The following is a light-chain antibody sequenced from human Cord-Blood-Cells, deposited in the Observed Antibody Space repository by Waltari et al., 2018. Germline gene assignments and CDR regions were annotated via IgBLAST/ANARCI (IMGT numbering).Light chain of an antibody. CDR3: QQRSNWPPAT. J-gene: IGKJ3*01. V-gene: IGKV3-11*01. Sequence: EIVLTQSPATLYLSPGERATLSCRASQSVSSYLAWYQQKPGQAPRLLIYDASNRATGIPARFSGSGSGTDFTLTISSLEPEDFAVYYCQQRSNWPPATFGPGTKVDIK. CDR2: DAS. CDR1: QSVSSY.